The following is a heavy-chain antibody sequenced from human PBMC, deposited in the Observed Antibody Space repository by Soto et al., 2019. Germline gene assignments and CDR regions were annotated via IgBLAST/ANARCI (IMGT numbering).Heavy chain of an antibody. CDR3: ARDKNSYGSMDV. J-gene: IGHJ6*02. V-gene: IGHV4-59*01. CDR1: GASINNYY. D-gene: IGHD5-18*01. CDR2: IYFNGGT. Sequence: SETLSLTCSVSGASINNYYWSWIRQPPGKGLEWVGYIYFNGGTNYNPSLKSRVTISVDRPKNQFSLNLSSVTTADTAVYYCARDKNSYGSMDVWGQGTTVTVSS.